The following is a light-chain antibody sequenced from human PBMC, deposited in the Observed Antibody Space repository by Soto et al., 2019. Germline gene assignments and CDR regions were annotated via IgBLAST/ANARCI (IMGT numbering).Light chain of an antibody. Sequence: EIVLAQSPGTLSLSPGERATLSCRASQSVTNSFLAWYQQKPGQAPRLLIYGASRRATGIPDRFTGSGSGTDFTLTIRRLEPEDFAVYYCQQYVSSPWAFGQGTKVEI. J-gene: IGKJ1*01. V-gene: IGKV3-20*01. CDR2: GAS. CDR3: QQYVSSPWA. CDR1: QSVTNSF.